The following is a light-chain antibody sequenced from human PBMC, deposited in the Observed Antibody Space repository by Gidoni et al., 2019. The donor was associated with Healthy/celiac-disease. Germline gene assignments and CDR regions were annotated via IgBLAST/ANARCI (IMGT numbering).Light chain of an antibody. CDR1: QSISNY. CDR3: QQSYSTPRT. CDR2: AAS. J-gene: IGKJ1*01. V-gene: IGKV1-39*01. Sequence: DIQMTQSPSSLSASVGDRVTITCRASQSISNYLNWYQQKPGKAPNLLIYAASNLQSGVPSRFSGGGSGTDFTLTISSLQPEDFATYYCQQSYSTPRTFGRXTKVEIK.